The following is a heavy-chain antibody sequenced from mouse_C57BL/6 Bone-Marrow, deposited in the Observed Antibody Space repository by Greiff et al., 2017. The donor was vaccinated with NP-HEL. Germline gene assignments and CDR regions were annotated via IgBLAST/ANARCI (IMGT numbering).Heavy chain of an antibody. CDR2: IYPGNSDT. V-gene: IGHV1-5*01. CDR3: MSPYYYGSSEK. J-gene: IGHJ2*01. CDR1: GYTFTSYW. D-gene: IGHD1-1*01. Sequence: EVQLQQSGTVLARPGASVKMSCKTSGYTFTSYWMHWVKQRPGQGLEWIGAIYPGNSDTSYNQKFKGKAKLTAVTSASTAYMELSSLTNEDSAVYYCMSPYYYGSSEKWGQGTTLTVSS.